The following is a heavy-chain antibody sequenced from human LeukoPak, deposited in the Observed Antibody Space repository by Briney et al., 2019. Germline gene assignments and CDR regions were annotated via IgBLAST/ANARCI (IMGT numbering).Heavy chain of an antibody. J-gene: IGHJ6*02. CDR2: IYSGGST. Sequence: GGSLRLSCAASGFTVSSNYMSWVRQAPGKGLEWVSVIYSGGSTYYADSVKGRFTISRDNSKNTPYLQMNSLRAEDTAVYYCARDYLDFWSGYYYYGMDVWGQGTTVTVSS. CDR1: GFTVSSNY. CDR3: ARDYLDFWSGYYYYGMDV. D-gene: IGHD3-3*01. V-gene: IGHV3-53*01.